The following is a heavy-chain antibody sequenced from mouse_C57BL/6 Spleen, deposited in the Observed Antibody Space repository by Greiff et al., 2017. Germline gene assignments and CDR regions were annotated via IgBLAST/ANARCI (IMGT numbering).Heavy chain of an antibody. J-gene: IGHJ3*01. V-gene: IGHV1-15*01. CDR1: GYTFTDYE. CDR2: IDPETGGT. D-gene: IGHD1-1*01. Sequence: VQRVESGAELVRPGASVTLSCKASGYTFTDYEMHWVKQTPVHGLEWIGAIDPETGGTAYNQKFKGKAILTADKSSSTAYMELRSLTSEDSAVYYCTRNYGSSSWFAYWGQGTLVTVSA. CDR3: TRNYGSSSWFAY.